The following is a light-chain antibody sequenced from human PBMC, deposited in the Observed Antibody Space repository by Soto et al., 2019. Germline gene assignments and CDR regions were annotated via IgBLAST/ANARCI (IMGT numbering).Light chain of an antibody. CDR3: YSYTTTSNYV. Sequence: QSALAQPASVSGSPGQSITISCTGTSSDVGGYHFVSWYQQHPGKAPKLMIYEVTNRPSGVSDRFSGSKFGNTASLTISGLKAEDEADYYCYSYTTTSNYVFGSGTKVTVL. CDR1: SSDVGGYHF. CDR2: EVT. J-gene: IGLJ1*01. V-gene: IGLV2-14*01.